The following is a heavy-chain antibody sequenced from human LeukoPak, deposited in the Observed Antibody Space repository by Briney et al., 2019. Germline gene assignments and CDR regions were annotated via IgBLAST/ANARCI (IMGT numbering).Heavy chain of an antibody. J-gene: IGHJ4*02. CDR1: GGSISSSSYY. CDR2: IYYSGST. Sequence: ETSETLSLTCTVSGGSISSSSYYWGWIRQPPGKGLEWIGSIYYSGSTYYNPSLKSRVTISVDTSKNQFSLKLSSVTAADTAVYYCAGGIAAAVAFDYWGQGTLVTVSS. D-gene: IGHD6-13*01. CDR3: AGGIAAAVAFDY. V-gene: IGHV4-39*07.